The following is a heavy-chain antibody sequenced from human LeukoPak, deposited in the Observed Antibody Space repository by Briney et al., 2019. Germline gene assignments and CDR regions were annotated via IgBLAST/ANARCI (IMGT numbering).Heavy chain of an antibody. Sequence: SDTLSLTCTLSGASIRSGDYYSSWIRQPPGKGLEWIGEINHSGSTNYNPSLKSRVTISVDTSKNQFSLKLSSVTAADTAVYYCARGRDCSSTSCYYYYYSMDVWGQGTTVTVSS. CDR1: GASIRSGDYY. V-gene: IGHV4-34*01. CDR2: INHSGST. D-gene: IGHD2-2*01. J-gene: IGHJ6*02. CDR3: ARGRDCSSTSCYYYYYSMDV.